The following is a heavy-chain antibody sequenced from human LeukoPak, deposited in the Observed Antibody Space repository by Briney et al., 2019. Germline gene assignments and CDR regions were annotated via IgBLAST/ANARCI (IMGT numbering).Heavy chain of an antibody. CDR3: ARVPVMVRGVIVYYYYYGMDV. J-gene: IGHJ6*02. CDR2: ISGSGGST. Sequence: GGSLRLSCAASGFTFSSYAMSWVRQAPGKGLEWVSAISGSGGSTYYADSVKGRFTISRDNAKNSLYLQMNSLRAEDTAVYYCARVPVMVRGVIVYYYYYGMDVWGQGTTVTVSS. V-gene: IGHV3-23*01. CDR1: GFTFSSYA. D-gene: IGHD3-10*01.